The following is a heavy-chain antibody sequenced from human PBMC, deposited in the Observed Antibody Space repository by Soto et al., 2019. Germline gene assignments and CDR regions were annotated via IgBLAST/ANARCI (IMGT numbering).Heavy chain of an antibody. CDR3: ARKGTKDGLGSPYYYYGMDV. Sequence: SETLSLTCTVSGGSISSGGYYWSWIRQHPGKGLEWIGYIYYSGSTYYNPSLKSRVTISVDTSKNQFSLKLSSVTAADTAVYYCARKGTKDGLGSPYYYYGMDVWGQGTTVTVSS. CDR1: GGSISSGGYY. J-gene: IGHJ6*02. CDR2: IYYSGST. V-gene: IGHV4-31*03. D-gene: IGHD2-2*01.